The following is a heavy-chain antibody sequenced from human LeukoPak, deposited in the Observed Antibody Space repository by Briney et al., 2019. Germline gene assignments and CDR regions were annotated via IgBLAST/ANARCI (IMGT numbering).Heavy chain of an antibody. J-gene: IGHJ6*03. CDR3: ARAPKGYCTNGVCYYYYYMDV. CDR1: GFTFSTYS. D-gene: IGHD2-8*01. V-gene: IGHV3-21*01. Sequence: GGSLRLSCADSGFTFSTYSMNWVRQAPGKGLEWVSSISSSSSYIYYADSVKGRFTISRDNAKKSVYLQMNSLRAEDTAVYYCARAPKGYCTNGVCYYYYYMDVWGKGTTVTVSS. CDR2: ISSSSSYI.